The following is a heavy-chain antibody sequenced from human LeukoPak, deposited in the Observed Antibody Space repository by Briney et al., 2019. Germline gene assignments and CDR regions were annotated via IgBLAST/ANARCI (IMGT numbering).Heavy chain of an antibody. CDR3: ATPTTGCSSTSCYLLF. J-gene: IGHJ4*02. V-gene: IGHV5-51*01. Sequence: GESLKISCKDSGSTFTSHWIGWVRQMPGKGLEWMGVIYPADSETTYSPSFQGQVIISADKSISTAYLQWSSLKASDTAMYYCATPTTGCSSTSCYLLFWGQGTLVTVSS. CDR2: IYPADSET. D-gene: IGHD2-2*01. CDR1: GSTFTSHW.